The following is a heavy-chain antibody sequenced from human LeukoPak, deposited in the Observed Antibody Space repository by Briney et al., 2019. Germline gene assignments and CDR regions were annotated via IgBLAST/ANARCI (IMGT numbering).Heavy chain of an antibody. CDR2: ISGSGGST. V-gene: IGHV3-23*01. J-gene: IGHJ4*02. CDR1: GFTFSSYA. Sequence: GGSLRLSCAASGFTFSSYAMSWVRQAPAKGLERVSAISGSGGSTYYADSVKGRFTISRDNSKNTLYLQMNSLRAEDTAVYYCAKDLEKIVVIAQFDYWGQGTLVTVSS. CDR3: AKDLEKIVVIAQFDY. D-gene: IGHD3-22*01.